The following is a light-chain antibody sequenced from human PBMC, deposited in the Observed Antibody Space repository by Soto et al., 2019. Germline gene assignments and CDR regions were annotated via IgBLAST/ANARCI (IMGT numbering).Light chain of an antibody. CDR3: QQYNNWPLT. CDR2: GAS. J-gene: IGKJ4*01. V-gene: IGKV3-15*01. Sequence: EIVITQSPATMSVSPGERAPLPCRVSRRVRSIFLAWYQQKPGQAPRLLIYGASTRATGIPARFTGSGSGTEFTLTINSLQSEDFAVYYCQQYNNWPLTFGRGTKVDI. CDR1: RRVRSI.